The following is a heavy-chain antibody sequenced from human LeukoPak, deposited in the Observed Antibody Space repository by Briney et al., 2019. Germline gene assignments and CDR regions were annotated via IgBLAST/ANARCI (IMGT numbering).Heavy chain of an antibody. CDR3: VRVDSSGYGLHWGLDY. Sequence: GGSLRLSCAASGFTFSSYSMNWVRQAPGEGLEWVSFISTSSIYIYYADSVKGRFTISRDNAKNSLYLQMNSLRAEDTAVYYCVRVDSSGYGLHWGLDYWGQGPLVTVSS. CDR2: ISTSSIYI. D-gene: IGHD3-22*01. CDR1: GFTFSSYS. V-gene: IGHV3-21*01. J-gene: IGHJ4*02.